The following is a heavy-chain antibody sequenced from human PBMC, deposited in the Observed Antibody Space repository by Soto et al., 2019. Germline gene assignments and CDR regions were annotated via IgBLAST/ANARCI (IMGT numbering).Heavy chain of an antibody. J-gene: IGHJ4*02. CDR3: AKEAPGGWHFFDT. D-gene: IGHD6-19*01. CDR1: GFTFRTYG. Sequence: GGPLRLSCAASGFTFRTYGMHWVRQAPGKGLEWVAFISDDGSQKYYGDSVKGRFTISRDNSKNTLSLRMISLRTEDTSVYYCAKEAPGGWHFFDTWGQGTLVTVSS. CDR2: ISDDGSQK. V-gene: IGHV3-30*18.